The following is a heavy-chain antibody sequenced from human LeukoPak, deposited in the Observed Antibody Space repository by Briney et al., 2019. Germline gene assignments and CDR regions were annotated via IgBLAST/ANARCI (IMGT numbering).Heavy chain of an antibody. CDR1: GFTFGSYS. CDR3: ARDYPHTYYYDSSGYAPWFDP. V-gene: IGHV3-21*01. Sequence: GGSLRLSCAASGFTFGSYSMNWVRQAPGKGLEWVSSISSSSSYIYYADSVKGRFTISRDNAKNSLYLQMNSLRAEDTAVYYCARDYPHTYYYDSSGYAPWFDPWGQGTLVTVSS. D-gene: IGHD3-22*01. J-gene: IGHJ5*02. CDR2: ISSSSSYI.